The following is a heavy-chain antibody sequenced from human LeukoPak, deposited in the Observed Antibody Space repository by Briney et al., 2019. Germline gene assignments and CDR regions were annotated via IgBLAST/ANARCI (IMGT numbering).Heavy chain of an antibody. Sequence: ASVKVSCKASGYTFTGYYMHWVRQAPGQGLEWMGWINPNSGGTNYAQKFQGRVTMTRDTSISTAYMELRSLRSDDTAVYYCARDYDFWSGYYKNYYYYYMDVWGKGTTVTVSS. CDR3: ARDYDFWSGYYKNYYYYYMDV. D-gene: IGHD3-3*01. CDR1: GYTFTGYY. CDR2: INPNSGGT. J-gene: IGHJ6*03. V-gene: IGHV1-2*02.